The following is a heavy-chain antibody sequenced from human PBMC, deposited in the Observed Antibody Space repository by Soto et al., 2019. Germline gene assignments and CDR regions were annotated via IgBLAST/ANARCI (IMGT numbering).Heavy chain of an antibody. J-gene: IGHJ6*02. V-gene: IGHV4-39*01. CDR1: GGSISSSSYY. CDR2: IYYSGST. CDR3: ARRYYYYGMDV. Sequence: LPLTCTVSGGSISSSSYYWGWIREPPGKGLEWIGSIYYSGSTYHNPSLKSRVTIAVDTSKNQFSLKLSAATAADTAVYYCARRYYYYGMDVWGQGTTVTVSS. D-gene: IGHD3-16*01.